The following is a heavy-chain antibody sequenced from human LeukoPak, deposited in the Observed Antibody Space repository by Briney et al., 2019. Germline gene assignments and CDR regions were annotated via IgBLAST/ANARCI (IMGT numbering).Heavy chain of an antibody. CDR2: IHPDGENS. V-gene: IGHV3-64*01. CDR3: AAQGGLTGAYDP. J-gene: IGHJ5*02. CDR1: GFTFSSYV. Sequence: AGGSLRLSCAASGFTFSSYVLLWVRQAPGGGLEYVSSIHPDGENSFYAKSLKGRFTISRDTSKNMLYLHMGSLTSEHMAVYYCAAQGGLTGAYDPWGQGTLVTVSS. D-gene: IGHD1-20*01.